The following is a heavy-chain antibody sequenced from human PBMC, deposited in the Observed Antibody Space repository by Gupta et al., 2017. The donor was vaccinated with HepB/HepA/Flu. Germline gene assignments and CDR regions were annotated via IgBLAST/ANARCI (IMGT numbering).Heavy chain of an antibody. D-gene: IGHD1-1*01. CDR3: ASTTRSRAFDY. V-gene: IGHV3-7*01. CDR2: IRQDGSEE. CDR1: GFTFSNYW. Sequence: EVQLVESGGGLVQPGGSLRLSCAASGFTFSNYWMSWFRQAPGKGLEWVAHIRQDGSEEQYVDSVKGRFSISRDNAKNSVYLQMSSLRAEDTAVYYCASTTRSRAFDYWGQGTLVTVSS. J-gene: IGHJ4*02.